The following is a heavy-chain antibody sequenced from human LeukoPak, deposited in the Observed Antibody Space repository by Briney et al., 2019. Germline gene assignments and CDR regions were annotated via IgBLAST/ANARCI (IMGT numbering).Heavy chain of an antibody. D-gene: IGHD3-3*01. V-gene: IGHV5-51*01. CDR3: ARQYYDFWSGYYGHYFDY. J-gene: IGHJ4*02. Sequence: GESLKISCKGSGYSFTSYWNGWVRQMPGKGLEWMGIIYPGDSDTRYSPSFQGQVTISADKSISTAYLQWSSLKASDTAMYYCARQYYDFWSGYYGHYFDYWGQGTLVTVSS. CDR2: IYPGDSDT. CDR1: GYSFTSYW.